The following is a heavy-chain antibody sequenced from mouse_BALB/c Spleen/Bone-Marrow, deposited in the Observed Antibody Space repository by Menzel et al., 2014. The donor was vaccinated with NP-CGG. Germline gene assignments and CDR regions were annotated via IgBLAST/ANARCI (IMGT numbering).Heavy chain of an antibody. CDR3: AGYDYYQAWFAY. CDR1: GYTFTSSW. CDR2: IDPANGNT. J-gene: IGHJ3*01. D-gene: IGHD2-4*01. V-gene: IGHV14-3*02. Sequence: VQLKESGSVLVRPGASVKLSCKASGYTFTSSWMHWAKQRPEQGLEWIGRIDPANGNTKYDPKFQGKATITTDTSSNTAYLQLSSLTSEDTAVYYCAGYDYYQAWFAYWGQGTLVTVSA.